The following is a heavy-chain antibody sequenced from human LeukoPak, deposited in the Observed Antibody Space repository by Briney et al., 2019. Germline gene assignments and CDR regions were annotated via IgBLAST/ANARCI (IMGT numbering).Heavy chain of an antibody. J-gene: IGHJ3*02. D-gene: IGHD5-12*01. CDR3: ARDRHRYGGSNGDGDAFDI. CDR2: IYTDGRT. CDR1: GFSVSSNY. V-gene: IGHV3-53*01. Sequence: GGSLRLSCAASGFSVSSNYISWVRQAPGKGLEWVSIIYTDGRTFHADSVRGRFTMSRDTSKNTLDLQMNSLRADDTAVYFCARDRHRYGGSNGDGDAFDIWGQGTKLTVSS.